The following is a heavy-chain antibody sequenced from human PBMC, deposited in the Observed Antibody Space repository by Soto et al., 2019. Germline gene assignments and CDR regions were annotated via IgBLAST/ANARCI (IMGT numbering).Heavy chain of an antibody. Sequence: QLQLQESGPGLVKPSETLSLTCTVSGGSISSSSYYWGWIRQPPGKGLEWIGSIYYSGSTYYNPSLNSRVTISVVTSKNQFSLKLSSVTAADTAVYYCARHTPAISISDHWGQGTLVTVSS. CDR2: IYYSGST. CDR3: ARHTPAISISDH. D-gene: IGHD2-15*01. CDR1: GGSISSSSYY. J-gene: IGHJ4*02. V-gene: IGHV4-39*01.